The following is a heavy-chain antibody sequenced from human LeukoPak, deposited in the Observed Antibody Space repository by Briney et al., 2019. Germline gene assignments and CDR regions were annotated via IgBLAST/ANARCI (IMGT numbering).Heavy chain of an antibody. Sequence: ASVKVSCKASGYTFTSYAMNWVRQAPGQGLEWMGWINTNTGNPTYAQGFTGRFVFSLDTSVSTAYLQICSLKAEDTAVYYCAKAPGKHYYDFWSGHIGNWFDPWGQGTLVTVSS. V-gene: IGHV7-4-1*01. CDR1: GYTFTSYA. CDR3: AKAPGKHYYDFWSGHIGNWFDP. D-gene: IGHD3-3*01. J-gene: IGHJ5*02. CDR2: INTNTGNP.